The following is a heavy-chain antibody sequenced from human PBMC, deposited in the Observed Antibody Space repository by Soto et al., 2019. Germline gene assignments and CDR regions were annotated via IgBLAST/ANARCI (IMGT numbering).Heavy chain of an antibody. CDR1: GFPSSTYA. J-gene: IGHJ3*02. D-gene: IGHD4-17*01. Sequence: GGSWRFSXAASGFPSSTYAMSWAPQVPGKGLEWASAISAGGGSTYYADSVKGRFTISRDNSINTLYLQMNSLGTEDTAVYYCAHPRGYGVFDAYDIWGQGAMVTVSS. V-gene: IGHV3-23*01. CDR2: ISAGGGST. CDR3: AHPRGYGVFDAYDI.